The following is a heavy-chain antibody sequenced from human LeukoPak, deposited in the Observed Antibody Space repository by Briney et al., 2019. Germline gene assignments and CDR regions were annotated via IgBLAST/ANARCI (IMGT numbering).Heavy chain of an antibody. V-gene: IGHV3-48*03. D-gene: IGHD1-26*01. CDR3: ARESSGKYYVGFDY. CDR2: ISSSGSTI. CDR1: RFTVSSYE. Sequence: GGSLRLSCAASRFTVSSYEMNWVSQAPGKGLEWVSYISSSGSTIYYADSVKGRFTISRDSAKNSLYLQMSSLRAEDTAVYYCARESSGKYYVGFDYWGQGTLVTVSS. J-gene: IGHJ4*02.